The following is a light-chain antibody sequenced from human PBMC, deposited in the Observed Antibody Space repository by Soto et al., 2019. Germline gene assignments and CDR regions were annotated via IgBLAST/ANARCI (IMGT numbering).Light chain of an antibody. CDR2: DVA. Sequence: QSALTQPASVSGSPGQSITLSCTGTSSDVGSYNYVSWYQQYPGKAPKLIIFDVANRPSGISNRFSGSKSGSTASLTISGLQAEDEADYYCSSYTTSKTLLFGGGTKLTVL. CDR1: SSDVGSYNY. V-gene: IGLV2-14*01. CDR3: SSYTTSKTLL. J-gene: IGLJ2*01.